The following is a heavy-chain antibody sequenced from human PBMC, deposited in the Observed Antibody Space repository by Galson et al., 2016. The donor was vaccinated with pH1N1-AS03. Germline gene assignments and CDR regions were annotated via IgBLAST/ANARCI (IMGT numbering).Heavy chain of an antibody. CDR1: GFIFTHYS. Sequence: SLRLSCAASGFIFTHYSMHWVRQAPGKGLEWVAVMSYEGTTTYYADSVKGRFTISRDNSKNTLYLQMNSLRTEDTALYYCAREEGGFGSNWLQTDAFEIWGQGTMVTVSS. D-gene: IGHD6-13*01. CDR3: AREEGGFGSNWLQTDAFEI. CDR2: MSYEGTTT. V-gene: IGHV3-30-3*01. J-gene: IGHJ3*02.